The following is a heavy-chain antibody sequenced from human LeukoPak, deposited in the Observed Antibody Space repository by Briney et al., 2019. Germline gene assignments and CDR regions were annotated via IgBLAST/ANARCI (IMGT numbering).Heavy chain of an antibody. D-gene: IGHD1-26*01. CDR1: GGTFSSYA. CDR3: ARVGSEIVGTQPGWFDP. Sequence: SVKVSCTASGGTFSSYAISWVRQAPGQGLEWMGGIIPIFGTANYAQKFQGRVTITADESTSTAYMELSSLRSEDTAVYYCARVGSEIVGTQPGWFDPWGQGTLVTVSS. CDR2: IIPIFGTA. J-gene: IGHJ5*02. V-gene: IGHV1-69*13.